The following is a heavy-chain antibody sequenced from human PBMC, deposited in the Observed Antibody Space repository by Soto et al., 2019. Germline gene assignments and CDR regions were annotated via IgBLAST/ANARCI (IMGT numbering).Heavy chain of an antibody. D-gene: IGHD3-3*01. J-gene: IGHJ6*02. Sequence: QVQLVESGGGVVQPGRSLRLSCAASGFTFSSYAMHWVRQATGKGLEWVAVISYDGSNKYYADSVKGRFTISRDNSKNTLYLQMDSLRAEDTAVYYCAVRLCDYDFSSGYEGGMYVWGQGFTVTVSS. V-gene: IGHV3-30-3*01. CDR2: ISYDGSNK. CDR1: GFTFSSYA. CDR3: AVRLCDYDFSSGYEGGMYV.